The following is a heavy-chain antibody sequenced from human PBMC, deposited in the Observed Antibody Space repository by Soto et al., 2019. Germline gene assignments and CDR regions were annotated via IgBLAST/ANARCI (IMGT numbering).Heavy chain of an antibody. D-gene: IGHD3-3*01. CDR3: AIFWSGYEYYYYYYGMDV. V-gene: IGHV3-48*03. Sequence: EVQLVESGGGLVQPGGSLRLSCAASGFTFSSYEMNWVRQAPGKGLEWVSYISSSGSTIYYADSVKGRFTISRDNAKNSLYLQLNSLRAEDTAVYYCAIFWSGYEYYYYYYGMDVWGQGTTVTVSS. J-gene: IGHJ6*02. CDR2: ISSSGSTI. CDR1: GFTFSSYE.